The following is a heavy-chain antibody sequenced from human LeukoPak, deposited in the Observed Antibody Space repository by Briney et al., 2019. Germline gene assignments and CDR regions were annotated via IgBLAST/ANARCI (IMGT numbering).Heavy chain of an antibody. V-gene: IGHV4-4*07. CDR2: IYTSGST. D-gene: IGHD5/OR15-5a*01. CDR1: GGSISNYF. J-gene: IGHJ4*02. Sequence: SETLSLTCTVSGGSISNYFWTWIRQPAGKGLEWIGRIYTSGSTNYNPSLKSRVTISADMSKNQFSLKLNSVTAADTAVYYCIRHVSPSREFDYWGQGTLVTVSS. CDR3: IRHVSPSREFDY.